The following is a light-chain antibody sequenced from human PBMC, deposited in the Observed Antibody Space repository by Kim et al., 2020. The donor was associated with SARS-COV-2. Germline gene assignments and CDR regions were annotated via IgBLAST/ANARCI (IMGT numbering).Light chain of an antibody. J-gene: IGKJ2*03. CDR1: QSVSSN. V-gene: IGKV3-15*01. Sequence: EIVMTQSPATLSVSPGERATLSCRASQSVSSNLAWYQQKPGPAPRLLIYGASPRGTGIPARFSGSGSWAEFTLTISSLRSEDFAVYYCQEYNNWPPYSFGQETKVE. CDR3: QEYNNWPPYS. CDR2: GAS.